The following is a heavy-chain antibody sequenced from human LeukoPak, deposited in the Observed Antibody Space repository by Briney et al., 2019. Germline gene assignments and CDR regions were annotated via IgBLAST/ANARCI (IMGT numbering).Heavy chain of an antibody. J-gene: IGHJ4*02. V-gene: IGHV4-39*01. CDR3: ARQSGQQLVFDY. CDR2: IYYSGST. CDR1: GDSISSRSYY. D-gene: IGHD6-13*01. Sequence: SETLSLTCTVSGDSISSRSYYWGWIRQPPGKGLEWIGSIYYSGSTYYNPSLKSRVTISVDTSKNQFSLKLSSVTAADTAVYYCARQSGQQLVFDYWGQGTLVTVSS.